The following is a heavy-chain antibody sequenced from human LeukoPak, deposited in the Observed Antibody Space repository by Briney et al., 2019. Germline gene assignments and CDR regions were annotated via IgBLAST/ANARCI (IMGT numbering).Heavy chain of an antibody. CDR3: ARVRSGSYDY. CDR1: GYPFTRYG. J-gene: IGHJ4*02. CDR2: INPSGGGT. D-gene: IGHD3-22*01. V-gene: IGHV1-46*01. Sequence: ASVKVSCKASGYPFTRYGISWVRQAPGQGLEWMGLINPSGGGTSYPQKFQGRVTMTRDTSTSTVYMELSSLRSEDTAVYYCARVRSGSYDYWGQGTLLTVSS.